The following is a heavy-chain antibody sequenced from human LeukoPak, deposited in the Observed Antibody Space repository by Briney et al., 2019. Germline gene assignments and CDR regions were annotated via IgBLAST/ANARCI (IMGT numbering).Heavy chain of an antibody. Sequence: PSETLSLTCTVSGGSISSSSYYWGWIRQPPGKGLEWIGSIYYSGSTYYNPSLKSRVTISVDTSKNQFSLKLSSVTAADTAVYYCASNTHYYGSGSLMDVWGKGTMVTVSS. J-gene: IGHJ6*04. D-gene: IGHD3-10*01. CDR2: IYYSGST. CDR3: ASNTHYYGSGSLMDV. CDR1: GGSISSSSYY. V-gene: IGHV4-39*07.